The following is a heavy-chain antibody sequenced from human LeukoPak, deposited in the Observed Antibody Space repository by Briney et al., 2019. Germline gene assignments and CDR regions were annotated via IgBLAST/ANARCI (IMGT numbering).Heavy chain of an antibody. V-gene: IGHV3-30*03. CDR3: ARDQWGEKWEPFDY. Sequence: AGGSLRLSCAASGFTFRKYGIHWVRQAPGKGLEWVAVISYDGSNKYYADSVKGRFTISRDNSKNTVDLQMNSLRSEDTAVYYCARDQWGEKWEPFDYWGQGTLVTVSS. D-gene: IGHD1-26*01. CDR1: GFTFRKYG. J-gene: IGHJ4*02. CDR2: ISYDGSNK.